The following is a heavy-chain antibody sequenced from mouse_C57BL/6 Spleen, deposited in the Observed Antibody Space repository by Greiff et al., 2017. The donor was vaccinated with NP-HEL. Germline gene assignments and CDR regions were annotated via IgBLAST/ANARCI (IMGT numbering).Heavy chain of an antibody. CDR3: ARPYYGNYGYFDV. CDR1: GYTFTSYT. Sequence: QVHVKQSGAELARPGASVKMSCKASGYTFTSYTMHWVKQRPGQGLEWIGYINPSSGYTKYNQKFKDKATLTADKSSSTAYMQLSSLTSEDSAVYYCARPYYGNYGYFDVWGTVTTVTVSS. D-gene: IGHD2-10*01. CDR2: INPSSGYT. J-gene: IGHJ1*03. V-gene: IGHV1-4*01.